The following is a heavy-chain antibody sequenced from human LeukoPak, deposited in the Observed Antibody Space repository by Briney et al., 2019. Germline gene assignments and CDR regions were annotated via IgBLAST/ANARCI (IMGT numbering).Heavy chain of an antibody. CDR3: AKEGTDYGDYPYFFDY. V-gene: IGHV3-30*18. J-gene: IGHJ4*02. Sequence: PGGSLRLSCAASGFTFSDSDMHWVRQAPGKGLEWVAIISFDGSRRFYADSVRGRFTVSRDNSKNTLFLQMDSLSADDTGVYYCAKEGTDYGDYPYFFDYWGQGTLVTVSS. CDR2: ISFDGSRR. D-gene: IGHD4-17*01. CDR1: GFTFSDSD.